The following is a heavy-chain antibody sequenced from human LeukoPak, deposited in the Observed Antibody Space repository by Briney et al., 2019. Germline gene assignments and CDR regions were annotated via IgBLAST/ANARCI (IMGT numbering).Heavy chain of an antibody. Sequence: SETLSLTCTASGGSISSYYWSWIRQPPGKGLEWIGYIYYSGSTNYNPSLKSRVTISVDTSKNQFSLKLSSVTAADTAVYYCARVGYDILTGYLYYFDYWGQGTLVTVSS. CDR1: GGSISSYY. D-gene: IGHD3-9*01. CDR2: IYYSGST. V-gene: IGHV4-59*01. CDR3: ARVGYDILTGYLYYFDY. J-gene: IGHJ4*02.